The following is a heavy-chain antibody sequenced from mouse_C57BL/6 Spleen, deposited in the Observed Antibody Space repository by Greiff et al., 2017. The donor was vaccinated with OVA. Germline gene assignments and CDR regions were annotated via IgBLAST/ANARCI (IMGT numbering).Heavy chain of an antibody. V-gene: IGHV1-26*01. Sequence: EVQLQQSGPELVKPGASVKISCKASGYTFTDYYMNWVKQSHGESLEWIGDINPNNGGTSYNQKFKGKATLTVDKSSSTAYMELRSLTSEDSAVYYCARSDYDDGWFAYWGQGTLVTVSA. CDR1: GYTFTDYY. CDR2: INPNNGGT. CDR3: ARSDYDDGWFAY. D-gene: IGHD2-4*01. J-gene: IGHJ3*01.